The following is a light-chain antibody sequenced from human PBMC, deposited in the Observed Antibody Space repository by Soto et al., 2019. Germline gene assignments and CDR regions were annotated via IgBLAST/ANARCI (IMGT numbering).Light chain of an antibody. Sequence: EIVLTQSPAILSLSPGARAAFSFRASQSLSLHLAWYQQKAGQAPRLPMYDASRRATGIPDRFSGSGSGADFILSISRLEPEDFAVYYCQKYGSSQWTVGQGSKV. V-gene: IGKV3-20*01. CDR2: DAS. CDR3: QKYGSSQWT. CDR1: QSLSLH. J-gene: IGKJ1*01.